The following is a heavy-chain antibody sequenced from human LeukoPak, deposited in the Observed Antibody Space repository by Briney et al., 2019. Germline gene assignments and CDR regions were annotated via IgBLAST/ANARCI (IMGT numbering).Heavy chain of an antibody. CDR3: AREGGGSGYVIFDY. CDR2: IIPDSGDT. CDR1: GYTFTDYY. Sequence: ASVKVSCKASGYTFTDYYIHWVRQAPGQGLEWMGWIIPDSGDTNYAQKFQGGVTMTRDTSISTAHMELSRLRSDDTAVYYCAREGGGSGYVIFDYWGQGTLVTVSS. D-gene: IGHD5-12*01. J-gene: IGHJ4*02. V-gene: IGHV1-2*02.